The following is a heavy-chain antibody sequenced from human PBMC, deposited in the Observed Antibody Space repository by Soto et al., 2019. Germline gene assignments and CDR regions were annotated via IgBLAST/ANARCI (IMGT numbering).Heavy chain of an antibody. J-gene: IGHJ4*01. V-gene: IGHV4-30-2*01. CDR3: AKGRDGPFSGI. CDR2: ICYSGRS. CDR1: GASIGNGDYS. Sequence: SETLSLICAVSGASIGNGDYSWSWIRQPPGRALEWIGYICYSGRSDYTPSLKSRVTISIVRSKEQYSLRLTSVTAADAAVYCCAKGRDGPFSGIWGHGALVTVSS.